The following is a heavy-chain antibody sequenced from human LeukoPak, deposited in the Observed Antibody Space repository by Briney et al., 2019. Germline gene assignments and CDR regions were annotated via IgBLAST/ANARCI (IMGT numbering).Heavy chain of an antibody. CDR2: IYYSGST. D-gene: IGHD1-26*01. J-gene: IGHJ6*02. CDR1: GGSISSYY. Sequence: KPSETLSLTYTVSGGSISSYYWSWIRQPPGKGLEWIGYIYYSGSTNYNPSLKSRVTISVDTSKNQFSLKLSSVTAADTAVYYCARVRVGATFYYGMDVWGQGTTVTVSS. CDR3: ARVRVGATFYYGMDV. V-gene: IGHV4-59*01.